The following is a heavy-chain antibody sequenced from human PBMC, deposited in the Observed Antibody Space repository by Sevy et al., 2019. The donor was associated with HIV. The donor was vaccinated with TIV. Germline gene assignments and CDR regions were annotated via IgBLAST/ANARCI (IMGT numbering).Heavy chain of an antibody. D-gene: IGHD3-10*01. CDR1: GFTFSSYA. Sequence: GGSLRLSCAASGFTFSSYAIHWVRQAPGKGLEWVAVISYDGNNKYYADSVKGRFTVSRDNSKNTLYVQMNSLRAEDTALYYCAKDHNLWSEGGFLHHWGQGTLVTVSS. V-gene: IGHV3-30*18. CDR3: AKDHNLWSEGGFLHH. J-gene: IGHJ1*01. CDR2: ISYDGNNK.